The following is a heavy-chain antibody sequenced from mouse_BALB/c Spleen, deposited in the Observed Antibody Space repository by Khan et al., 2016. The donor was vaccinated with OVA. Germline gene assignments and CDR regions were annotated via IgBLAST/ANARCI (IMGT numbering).Heavy chain of an antibody. V-gene: IGHV1-9*01. J-gene: IGHJ4*01. Sequence: QVQLQQSGAELMKPGASVKIACKATGYTFSSYWIEWVKQRPGHGLEWIGEILPGRGNTNYNEKFKGKATFTADTSSNTAYMQLSSLTSEDSAVYYCAGGAGTTYGMDYWGQGTSVTVSS. CDR3: AGGAGTTYGMDY. D-gene: IGHD2-12*01. CDR2: ILPGRGNT. CDR1: GYTFSSYW.